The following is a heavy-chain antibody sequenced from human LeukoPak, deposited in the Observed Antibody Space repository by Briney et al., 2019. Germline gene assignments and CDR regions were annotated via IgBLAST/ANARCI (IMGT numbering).Heavy chain of an antibody. J-gene: IGHJ4*02. CDR1: GCTFTGYY. CDR2: INPNSGGT. CDR3: ARDQEYYDSSGYYYHFDY. V-gene: IGHV1-2*02. Sequence: ASVKVSCKASGCTFTGYYMHWVRQAPGQGLEWMGWINPNSGGTNYAQKFQGRVTMTRDTSISTAYMELSRLRSDDTAVYYCARDQEYYDSSGYYYHFDYWGQGTLVTVSS. D-gene: IGHD3-22*01.